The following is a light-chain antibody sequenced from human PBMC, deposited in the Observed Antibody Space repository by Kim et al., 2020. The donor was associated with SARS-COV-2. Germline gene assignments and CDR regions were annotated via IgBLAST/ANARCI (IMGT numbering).Light chain of an antibody. J-gene: IGLJ3*02. Sequence: SVKLTCALSSGHSSYAIAWHQQQPEKGPRYLMKLNSDGSHSKGDGIPDRFSGSSSGAERYLTISSLQSEDEADYYCQTWGTGPWVFGGGTQLTVL. CDR2: LNSDGSH. CDR3: QTWGTGPWV. CDR1: SGHSSYA. V-gene: IGLV4-69*01.